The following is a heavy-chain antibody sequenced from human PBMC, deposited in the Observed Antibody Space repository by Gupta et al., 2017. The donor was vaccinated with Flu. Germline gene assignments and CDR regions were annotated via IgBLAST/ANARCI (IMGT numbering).Heavy chain of an antibody. J-gene: IGHJ4*02. V-gene: IGHV3-21*01. CDR1: GFTFSTYG. D-gene: IGHD6-19*01. Sequence: EVQLVESGGGLVKPGGSLRLSCAASGFTFSTYGMNWVRQAPGKGLEWVSSISSSSIYIYYADSVKGRFTISRHNAKNSLYLQMNSLRAEDTAVYYCARAWDVTVAGTFDYWGQGTLVTVSS. CDR2: ISSSSIYI. CDR3: ARAWDVTVAGTFDY.